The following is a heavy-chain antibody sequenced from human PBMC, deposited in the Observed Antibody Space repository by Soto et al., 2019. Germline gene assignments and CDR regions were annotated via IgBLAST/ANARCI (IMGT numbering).Heavy chain of an antibody. CDR3: ARGGYYDSSGYYVIDY. CDR2: IIPIFGTA. D-gene: IGHD3-22*01. V-gene: IGHV1-69*06. CDR1: GGTFSGYA. J-gene: IGHJ4*02. Sequence: SVKVSCKASGGTFSGYAISWVRQAPGQGLEWMGGIIPIFGTANYAQKFQGRVTITADKSTSTAYMDLGSLRSEDTAVYYCARGGYYDSSGYYVIDYWGQGTLVTVSS.